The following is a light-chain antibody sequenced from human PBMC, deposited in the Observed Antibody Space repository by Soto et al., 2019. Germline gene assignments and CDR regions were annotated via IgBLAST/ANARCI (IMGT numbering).Light chain of an antibody. CDR1: QSVSSY. J-gene: IGKJ1*01. CDR2: DAS. V-gene: IGKV3-11*01. Sequence: EIVLTQSPATVSLSPGERATLSCRASQSVSSYLAWYQQKPGQAPRLLIYDASNRATGIPARFSGSGSGTDFTLTISSLEPGDFAIYYCQQTHSAPRTFGQGTRLDIK. CDR3: QQTHSAPRT.